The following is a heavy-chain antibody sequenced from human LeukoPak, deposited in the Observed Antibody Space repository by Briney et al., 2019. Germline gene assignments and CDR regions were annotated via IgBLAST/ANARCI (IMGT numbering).Heavy chain of an antibody. CDR2: IYYSGST. V-gene: IGHV4-39*01. CDR1: GGSISSSSYY. D-gene: IGHD4-17*01. Sequence: SETLSLTCTVSGGSISSSSYYWGWVRQPPGKGLEWIGSIYYSGSTYYNPSLKSRVTISVDTSKNQFSLKLSSVTAADTAVYYCARRMVTTSGQEVDYWGQGTLVTVSS. J-gene: IGHJ4*02. CDR3: ARRMVTTSGQEVDY.